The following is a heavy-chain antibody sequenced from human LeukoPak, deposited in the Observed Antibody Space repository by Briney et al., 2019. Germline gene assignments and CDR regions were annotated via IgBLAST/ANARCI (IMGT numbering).Heavy chain of an antibody. CDR3: ARVLSRDDILTGYYN. CDR1: GGSISSGSYY. D-gene: IGHD3-9*01. V-gene: IGHV4-61*09. J-gene: IGHJ4*02. CDR2: IYHSGST. Sequence: SQTLSLTCTVSGGSISSGSYYWSWIRQPAGKGLEWIGEIYHSGSTNYNPSLKSRVTISVDKSKNQFSLKLSSVAAADTAVYYCARVLSRDDILTGYYNWGQGTLVTVSS.